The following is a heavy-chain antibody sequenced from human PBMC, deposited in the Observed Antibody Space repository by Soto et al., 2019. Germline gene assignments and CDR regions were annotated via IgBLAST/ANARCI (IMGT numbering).Heavy chain of an antibody. D-gene: IGHD3-3*01. V-gene: IGHV1-69*04. CDR1: GGTFSSYT. J-gene: IGHJ6*02. CDR2: IIPILGIA. CDR3: ATDRFSEYYGMDV. Sequence: GASVKVSCKASGGTFSSYTISWVRQAPGQGLEWMGRIIPILGIANYAQKFQGRVTITADKSTSTAYMELSSLRSEDTAVYYCATDRFSEYYGMDVWGQGTTVTVSS.